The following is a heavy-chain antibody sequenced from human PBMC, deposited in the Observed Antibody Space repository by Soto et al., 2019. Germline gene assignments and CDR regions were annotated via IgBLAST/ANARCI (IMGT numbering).Heavy chain of an antibody. CDR3: ARSVFP. CDR2: IYYSGST. V-gene: IGHV4-31*03. CDR1: GGAISSGGYY. J-gene: IGHJ5*02. Sequence: QVQLQESGPGLVKPSQTLSLTCTVSGGAISSGGYYWSWIRQHPGKVMEWIGYIYYSGSTYYNPSLKSRVTIAVDTSKNQFSMKLSSVTAADTAVDYGARSVFPWGQGTLVTVSS.